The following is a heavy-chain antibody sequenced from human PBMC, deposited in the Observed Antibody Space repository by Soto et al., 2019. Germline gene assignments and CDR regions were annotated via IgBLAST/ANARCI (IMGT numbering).Heavy chain of an antibody. Sequence: LRLSCAASGFTFSSYWMSWVRQAPGKGLEWVANIKQDGSEKYYVDSVKGRFTISRDNAKNSLYLQMNSLRAEDTAVYYCAGYTYDFWSGYHRPFDYWGQGTLVTVSS. CDR1: GFTFSSYW. D-gene: IGHD3-3*01. V-gene: IGHV3-7*01. CDR2: IKQDGSEK. J-gene: IGHJ4*02. CDR3: AGYTYDFWSGYHRPFDY.